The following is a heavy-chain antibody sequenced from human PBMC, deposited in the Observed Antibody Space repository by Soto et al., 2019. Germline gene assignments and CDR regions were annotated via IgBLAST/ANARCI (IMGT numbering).Heavy chain of an antibody. CDR1: GFTFSKYA. Sequence: LRLSCATSGFTFSKYAMHWVRQAPGKGLEWVAVLSHDGNNEYYAGSVSGRFTVSRDNSKNTFYLHMKTLETEDTGVYYCAKDDVELETGGYFDYWGLGTLVTVSS. J-gene: IGHJ4*02. D-gene: IGHD1-1*01. V-gene: IGHV3-30*04. CDR2: LSHDGNNE. CDR3: AKDDVELETGGYFDY.